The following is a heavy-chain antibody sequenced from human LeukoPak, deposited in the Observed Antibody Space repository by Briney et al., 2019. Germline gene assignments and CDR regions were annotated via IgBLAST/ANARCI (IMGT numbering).Heavy chain of an antibody. Sequence: GSLRLSCAASGFTFSSYTMDWVRQAPGKGLEWVAYISTSSRTIYYADSVKGRFTISRDDAKNSLSLHMDSLRAEDTAVYYCARGRRDYSNYEGTLEYWGQGTLVTVSS. V-gene: IGHV3-48*01. D-gene: IGHD4-11*01. CDR3: ARGRRDYSNYEGTLEY. CDR1: GFTFSSYT. J-gene: IGHJ4*02. CDR2: ISTSSRTI.